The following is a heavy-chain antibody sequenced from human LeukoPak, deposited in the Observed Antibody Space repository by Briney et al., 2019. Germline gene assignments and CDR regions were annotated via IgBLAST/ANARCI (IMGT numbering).Heavy chain of an antibody. J-gene: IGHJ4*02. V-gene: IGHV4-59*01. CDR2: VSSRGAT. D-gene: IGHD3-10*01. Sequence: SETLSLTCTVSGASISNDYWNWIRQSPEKGLEWIGYVSSRGATNYNPSLRSRVTTSGDTSKNQFSLRLTSVSAADTAMYFCARDEGNYYGMAFDFWGQGILVTVSS. CDR3: ARDEGNYYGMAFDF. CDR1: GASISNDY.